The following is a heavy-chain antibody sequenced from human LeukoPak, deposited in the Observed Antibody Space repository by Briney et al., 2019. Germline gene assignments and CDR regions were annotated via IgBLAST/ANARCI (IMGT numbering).Heavy chain of an antibody. CDR1: GFTFSDYY. V-gene: IGHV3-11*04. J-gene: IGHJ3*02. Sequence: KPGGSLRLSCAASGFTFSDYYMSWIRQAPGKGLEWVSYISSSGSTIYYADSVKGRFTISRDNAKNSLYLQMNSLRAEDTAVYYCASTYYDSSGYYDAFDIWGQGTMVTVSS. CDR2: ISSSGSTI. CDR3: ASTYYDSSGYYDAFDI. D-gene: IGHD3-22*01.